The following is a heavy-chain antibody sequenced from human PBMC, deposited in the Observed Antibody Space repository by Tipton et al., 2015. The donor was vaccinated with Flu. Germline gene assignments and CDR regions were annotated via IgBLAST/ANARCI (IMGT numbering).Heavy chain of an antibody. D-gene: IGHD2-21*01. CDR2: IKLDGSQK. CDR3: AREIPGGATNLDY. J-gene: IGHJ4*02. V-gene: IGHV3-7*03. CDR1: GFTFSNYW. Sequence: SLRLSCAASGFTFSNYWMSWVRQAPGKGLEWVANIKLDGSQKYYVDSVKGRFTISRDNDKNSLYLQMSSLRAEDTAVYYCAREIPGGATNLDYWGQGTSDTVSS.